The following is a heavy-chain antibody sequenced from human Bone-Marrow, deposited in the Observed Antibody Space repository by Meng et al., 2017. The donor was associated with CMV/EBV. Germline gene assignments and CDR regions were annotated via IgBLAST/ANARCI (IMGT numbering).Heavy chain of an antibody. D-gene: IGHD2-2*01. CDR1: GYTFTDYY. J-gene: IGHJ4*02. V-gene: IGHV1-2*02. CDR3: AISLIVEVSDATGRIMTGTSGIDF. CDR2: INPSSGGI. Sequence: ASVKVSCKASGYTFTDYYIHWVRQAPGRGPEWMGWINPSSGGIKYAQKFQGRVTLTRDTSISAAYMELSRLRSDDTAVYYCAISLIVEVSDATGRIMTGTSGIDFCGQGTLVTASS.